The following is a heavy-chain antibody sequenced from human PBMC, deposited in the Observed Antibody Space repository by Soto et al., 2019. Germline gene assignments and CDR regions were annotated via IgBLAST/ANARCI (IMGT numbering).Heavy chain of an antibody. V-gene: IGHV4-34*01. D-gene: IGHD2-2*01. CDR3: ARGYCSSTSCSYYYYYMDV. J-gene: IGHJ6*03. CDR2: INHSGST. CDR1: GGSFSGYY. Sequence: QVQLQQWGAGLLKPSETLSLTCAVYGGSFSGYYWSWIRQPPGKGLEWIGVINHSGSTNYNPSLTSRVTISVDTSKNQFSLKLSSVTAADTAVYYCARGYCSSTSCSYYYYYMDVWGKGTTVTVSS.